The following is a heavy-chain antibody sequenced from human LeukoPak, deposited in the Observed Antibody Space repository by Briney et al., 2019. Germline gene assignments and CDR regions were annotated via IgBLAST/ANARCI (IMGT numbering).Heavy chain of an antibody. Sequence: ASVKVSCKASGYTFTGYYMHWVRQAPGQGLEWMGWINTNTGNPTYAQGFTGRFVFSLDTSVSTAYLQISSLKAEDTAVYYCARGGGLYRYCSSTSCYDRWGQGTLVTVSS. CDR1: GYTFTGYY. V-gene: IGHV7-4-1*02. D-gene: IGHD2-2*01. J-gene: IGHJ4*02. CDR2: INTNTGNP. CDR3: ARGGGLYRYCSSTSCYDR.